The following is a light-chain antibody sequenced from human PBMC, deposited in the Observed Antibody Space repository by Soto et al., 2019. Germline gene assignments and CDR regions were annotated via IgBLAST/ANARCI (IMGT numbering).Light chain of an antibody. V-gene: IGKV1-5*03. J-gene: IGKJ1*01. Sequence: DIQMTQTPSTLSGSVGDRVTITSRASQTISGWLAWYQQKPGKAPKLLIYKASTLKSGVPSRFSGSGSGTELTLTISSLQPDDCATYYCQHYNSYSEAFGRVTEVELK. CDR2: KAS. CDR3: QHYNSYSEA. CDR1: QTISGW.